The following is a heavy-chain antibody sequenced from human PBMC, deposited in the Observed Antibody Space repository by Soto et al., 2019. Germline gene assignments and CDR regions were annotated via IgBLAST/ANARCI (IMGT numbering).Heavy chain of an antibody. CDR3: VGTTGAYYGMDV. J-gene: IGHJ6*02. CDR2: VIPIFGTA. V-gene: IGHV1-69*13. CDR1: GGTFSSYA. Sequence: SVKVSCKASGGTFSSYAISWVRQAPGQGLEWMGGVIPIFGTANYAQKFQGRVTITADESTSTAYMELSSLRSEDTAVYYCVGTTGAYYGMDVWGQGTTVTVSS. D-gene: IGHD4-17*01.